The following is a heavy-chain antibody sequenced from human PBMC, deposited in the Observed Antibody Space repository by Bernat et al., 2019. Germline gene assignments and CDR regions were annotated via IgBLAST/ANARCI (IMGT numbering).Heavy chain of an antibody. Sequence: QVQLQQWGAGLLKPSETLSLTCAVYGGSFSGYYWSWIRQPPGKGLEWIGEINHSGSTNYNPSLKSRVTISVDTSKNQFSRKLSSVTAADTAVYYCAIRYFDWLLRRADAFDIWGQGTMVTVSS. CDR2: INHSGST. CDR1: GGSFSGYY. J-gene: IGHJ3*02. CDR3: AIRYFDWLLRRADAFDI. V-gene: IGHV4-34*01. D-gene: IGHD3-9*01.